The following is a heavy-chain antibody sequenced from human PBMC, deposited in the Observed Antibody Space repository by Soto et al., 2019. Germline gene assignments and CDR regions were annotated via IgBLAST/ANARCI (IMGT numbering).Heavy chain of an antibody. CDR3: ARDRVESGYPEYFQH. J-gene: IGHJ1*01. Sequence: EVQLVESGGGLIQPGGSLRLSCAASGFTVSSNYMSWVRQAPGKGLEWVSVIYYADSVKGRFTISRDNSKNTLYLQMNSLSAEDTAVYYCARDRVESGYPEYFQHWGQGTLVTVSS. D-gene: IGHD3-22*01. V-gene: IGHV3-53*01. CDR2: I. CDR1: GFTVSSNY.